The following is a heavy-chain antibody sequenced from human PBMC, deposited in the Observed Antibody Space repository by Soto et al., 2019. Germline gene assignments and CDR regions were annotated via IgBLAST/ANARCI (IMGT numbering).Heavy chain of an antibody. CDR2: IGTAGDP. Sequence: EVQLVESGGGLVQPGGSLRLSCAASGFTFSSYDMHWVRQATGKGLEWVSAIGTAGDPYYPGSVKDRFTISRENAKNSLYLQMNSLRAGDTAVYYCARGDREGYYYGMDVWGQGTTVTVSS. V-gene: IGHV3-13*05. J-gene: IGHJ6*02. CDR3: ARGDREGYYYGMDV. CDR1: GFTFSSYD.